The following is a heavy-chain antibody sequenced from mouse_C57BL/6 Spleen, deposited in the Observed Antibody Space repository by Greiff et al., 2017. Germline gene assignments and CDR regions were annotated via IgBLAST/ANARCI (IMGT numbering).Heavy chain of an antibody. D-gene: IGHD1-1*01. CDR1: GYTFTSYW. CDR2: IDTSGSYT. J-gene: IGHJ1*03. V-gene: IGHV1-50*01. CDR3: VGCYYSGSCYCWYFDV. Sequence: QVQLQQSGAELVKPGASVKLSCKASGYTFTSYWMKWVNQRPGQGLEWIGEIDTSGSYTNYNEKFKGKATLTVDTSSSTAYMPLCSLTSKLSSVYSCVGCYYSGSCYCWYFDVWGTGTTVTVSS.